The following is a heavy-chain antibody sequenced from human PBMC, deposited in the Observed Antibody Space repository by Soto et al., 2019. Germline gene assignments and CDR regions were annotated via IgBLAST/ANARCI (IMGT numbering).Heavy chain of an antibody. V-gene: IGHV4-59*01. CDR1: GGSISSYY. Sequence: SETLSLTCTVSGGSISSYYWSWIRQPPGKGLEWIGYIYYSGSINYNPSLKSRVTISVDTSKNQFSLKLSSVTAADTAVYYCARSDWGNAFDIWGQGTMVTVSS. D-gene: IGHD3-16*01. CDR3: ARSDWGNAFDI. CDR2: IYYSGSI. J-gene: IGHJ3*02.